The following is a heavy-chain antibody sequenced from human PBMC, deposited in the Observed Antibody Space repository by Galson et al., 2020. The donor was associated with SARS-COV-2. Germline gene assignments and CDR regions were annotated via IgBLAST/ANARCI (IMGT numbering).Heavy chain of an antibody. J-gene: IGHJ4*02. Sequence: GGSLRLSCAASGFTFDDYAMHWVRQPPGKGLEWVSGISWNSGSIGYADSVKGRFTISRDNAKNSLYLQMNSLRAEDTALYYCANGLSGGDSGYWGQGTLVTVSS. D-gene: IGHD2-21*02. CDR2: ISWNSGSI. CDR3: ANGLSGGDSGY. CDR1: GFTFDDYA. V-gene: IGHV3-9*01.